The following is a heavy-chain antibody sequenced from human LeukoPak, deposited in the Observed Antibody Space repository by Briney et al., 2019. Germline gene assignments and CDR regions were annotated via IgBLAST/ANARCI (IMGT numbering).Heavy chain of an antibody. D-gene: IGHD3-22*01. Sequence: SVKVSFKASGGTFSSYAISWVRQAPGQGLEWMGGIIPIFGTANYAQKFQGRVTITADGSTSTAYMELSSLRSEDTAVYYCARVRDSSGYLIDYWGQGTLVTVSS. V-gene: IGHV1-69*13. CDR2: IIPIFGTA. CDR1: GGTFSSYA. J-gene: IGHJ4*02. CDR3: ARVRDSSGYLIDY.